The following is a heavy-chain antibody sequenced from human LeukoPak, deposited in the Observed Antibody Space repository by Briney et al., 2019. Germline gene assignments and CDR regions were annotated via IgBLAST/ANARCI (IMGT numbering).Heavy chain of an antibody. D-gene: IGHD3-22*01. J-gene: IGHJ4*02. CDR3: ARDRSGHYSFDY. CDR2: IYYSGST. V-gene: IGHV4-59*01. CDR1: GGSISSYY. Sequence: SETLSLTCTVSGGSISSYYWSWIRQPPGKGLEWIGYIYYSGSTNYNPSLKSRVTISVDTSKNQFSLKLSSVTAADTAVYYCARDRSGHYSFDYWGQGTLGTVSS.